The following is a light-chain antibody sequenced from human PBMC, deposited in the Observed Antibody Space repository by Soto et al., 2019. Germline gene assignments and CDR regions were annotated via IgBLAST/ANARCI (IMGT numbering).Light chain of an antibody. J-gene: IGKJ1*01. CDR3: QHYGTSLWT. Sequence: DIQMTQSPSSLSASVGDRVTITCRASQGISNFLAWHQQKPGKVPKLLIYAASTLQSGVPSRFSGSGSGTDFTLTISRLEPEDFAMYLCQHYGTSLWTFGQGTKVEIK. CDR2: AAS. V-gene: IGKV1-27*01. CDR1: QGISNF.